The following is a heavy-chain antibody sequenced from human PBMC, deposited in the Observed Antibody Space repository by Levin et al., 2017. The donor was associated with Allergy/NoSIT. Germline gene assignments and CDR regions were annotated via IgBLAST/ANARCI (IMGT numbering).Heavy chain of an antibody. CDR1: GFSFSSYW. V-gene: IGHV3-74*03. J-gene: IGHJ4*02. Sequence: GGSLRLSCAASGFSFSSYWMYWVRQAPRKGLVLVSRINGDGSSTPYADSVKGRFTISRDNAKNTLDLQMSSLRVDDTAVYYCARGGYSYGYTPDSWGQGTLVTVSS. D-gene: IGHD3-16*01. CDR3: ARGGYSYGYTPDS. CDR2: INGDGSST.